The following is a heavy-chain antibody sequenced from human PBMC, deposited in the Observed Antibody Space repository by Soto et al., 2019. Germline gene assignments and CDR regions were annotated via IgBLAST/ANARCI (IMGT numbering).Heavy chain of an antibody. D-gene: IGHD3-9*01. J-gene: IGHJ4*02. CDR1: GYTFTGYY. Sequence: ASVKVSCKASGYTFTGYYMHWVRQAPGQGLEWMGWINPNSGGTNYAQKFQGRVTMTRDTSISTAYMELSRLRSDDTAVYYCARGGYGGYFDWLEDTTFENYWGQGTLVTVSS. CDR3: ARGGYGGYFDWLEDTTFENY. V-gene: IGHV1-2*02. CDR2: INPNSGGT.